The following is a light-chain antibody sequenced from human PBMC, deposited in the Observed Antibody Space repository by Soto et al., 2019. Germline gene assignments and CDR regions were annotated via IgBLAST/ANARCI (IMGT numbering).Light chain of an antibody. V-gene: IGLV1-40*01. CDR1: SSSIGAGYD. J-gene: IGLJ2*01. CDR3: QSYASSLSGVV. CDR2: GNF. Sequence: QSVLTQPPSVSGAPGQRVTISCAGGSSSIGAGYDVHWYQQLPGTAPKLLIYGNFNRPSGVPDRFSGSKSGTSASLAITGLQAGDEADYYCQSYASSLSGVVSGGGTKLTVL.